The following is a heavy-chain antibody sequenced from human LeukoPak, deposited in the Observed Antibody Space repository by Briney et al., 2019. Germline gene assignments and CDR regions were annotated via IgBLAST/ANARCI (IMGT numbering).Heavy chain of an antibody. CDR1: GYTLTELS. Sequence: ASVKVSCKVSGYTLTELSMHWVRQAPGKGLEWMGGFDPEDGETIYAQKFQGRVTMTEDTSTDTAYMELSSLRSEDTAVCYCFITMVRGVITTTYFDYWGQGTLVTVSS. CDR3: FITMVRGVITTTYFDY. V-gene: IGHV1-24*01. CDR2: FDPEDGET. J-gene: IGHJ4*02. D-gene: IGHD3-10*01.